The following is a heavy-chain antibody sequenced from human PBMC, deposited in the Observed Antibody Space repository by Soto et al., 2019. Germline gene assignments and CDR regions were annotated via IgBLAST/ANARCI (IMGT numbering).Heavy chain of an antibody. D-gene: IGHD7-27*01. J-gene: IGHJ4*02. CDR1: GGTFSSYA. CDR3: ARGVGTGVSYYFDY. Sequence: GASVKVSCKASGGTFSSYAINWVRQATGQGLEWMGWMNPNSGNTGYAQKFQGRVTMTRNTSISTAYMELSSLRSEDTAVYYCARGVGTGVSYYFDYWGQGTLVTVSS. V-gene: IGHV1-8*02. CDR2: MNPNSGNT.